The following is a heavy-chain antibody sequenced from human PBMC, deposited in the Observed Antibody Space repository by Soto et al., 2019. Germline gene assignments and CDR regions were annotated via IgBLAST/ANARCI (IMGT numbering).Heavy chain of an antibody. CDR1: GGTFSNDA. CDR3: ARDGMGTIVGGMDV. V-gene: IGHV1-69*01. CDR2: IIPIYGTT. Sequence: QAQLLQSGAEVKNHGSSVKVSCKTSGGTFSNDAISWVRQAPGLGLEWMGGIIPIYGTTHYEQKFQGRVKLSADESTGTAYMELSSLRSEDTGVYYCARDGMGTIVGGMDVWGQGTTVTVSS. J-gene: IGHJ6*02. D-gene: IGHD7-27*01.